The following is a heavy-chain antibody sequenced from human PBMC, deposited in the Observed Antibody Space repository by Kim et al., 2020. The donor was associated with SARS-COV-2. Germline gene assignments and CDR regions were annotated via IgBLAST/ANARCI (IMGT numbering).Heavy chain of an antibody. V-gene: IGHV3-30-3*01. J-gene: IGHJ6*04. Sequence: GGSLRLSCAASGFTFSSCAMHWVRQAPGKGLEWVAVISFDGSNKNYADSLKGRFTISRYNSKNTLYLKMNSLRAEATALYYCARDPLSRLRGLPYSYYGMDVWGEGTTVTVST. CDR2: ISFDGSNK. CDR3: ARDPLSRLRGLPYSYYGMDV. D-gene: IGHD3-10*01. CDR1: GFTFSSCA.